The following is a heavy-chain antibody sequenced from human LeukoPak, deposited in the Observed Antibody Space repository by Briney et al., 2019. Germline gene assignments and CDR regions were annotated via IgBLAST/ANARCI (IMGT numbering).Heavy chain of an antibody. D-gene: IGHD5-12*01. Sequence: SETLSLTCTVSGGSISSYYWSWIRQPPGKGLKWIGYFYYRGSTNYNPSLKSRVSISVDTSKNQLSLKLISVTAADTAVYYCASMSAYDYFFNYWGQGTLVTVSS. CDR2: FYYRGST. J-gene: IGHJ4*02. CDR1: GGSISSYY. V-gene: IGHV4-59*01. CDR3: ASMSAYDYFFNY.